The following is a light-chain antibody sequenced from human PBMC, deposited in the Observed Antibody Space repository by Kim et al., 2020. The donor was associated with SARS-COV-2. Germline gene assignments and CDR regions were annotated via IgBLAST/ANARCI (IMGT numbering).Light chain of an antibody. J-gene: IGKJ4*01. CDR1: QSVLYRSTNKYY. CDR3: QQYYSSPLT. V-gene: IGKV4-1*01. CDR2: WAS. Sequence: DIVMTQSPDSLAVSLGERAAINCKSSQSVLYRSTNKYYLAWYQQKPGQPPKLLIYWASTREFGVPDRFSGSGSGTDFTLTISSLQAEDVAVYYCQQYYSSPLTFGGWTKVDIK.